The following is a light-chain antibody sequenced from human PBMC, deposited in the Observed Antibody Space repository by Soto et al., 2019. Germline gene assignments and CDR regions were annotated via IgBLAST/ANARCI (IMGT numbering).Light chain of an antibody. CDR1: QRGSTSY. Sequence: IVLRQSAGPRSLSPGERPPLSCRASQRGSTSYLAWYQQKPGLPPRLXIYDASTRATGIPARFSGSGSGTDFTLTIGSLQSQDFAFYYCQESNMWPRTCGQGTKVDIK. V-gene: IGKV3-15*01. CDR3: QESNMWPRT. J-gene: IGKJ1*01. CDR2: DAS.